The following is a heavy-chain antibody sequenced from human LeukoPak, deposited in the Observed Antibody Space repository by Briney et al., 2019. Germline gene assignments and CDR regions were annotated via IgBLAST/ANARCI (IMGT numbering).Heavy chain of an antibody. J-gene: IGHJ5*02. CDR2: IYSSGRT. CDR3: AGPPSNSNSGTYSCFDP. Sequence: SETLSLTCTVSGGCISSVSDSWSWIRQPAGKGLEWIGRIYSSGRTNYNPSLQSRVTISIDTSNNQFSLKLSSVTAADTAVYYCAGPPSNSNSGTYSCFDPWGQGTLVTVSS. CDR1: GGCISSVSDS. V-gene: IGHV4-61*02. D-gene: IGHD1-26*01.